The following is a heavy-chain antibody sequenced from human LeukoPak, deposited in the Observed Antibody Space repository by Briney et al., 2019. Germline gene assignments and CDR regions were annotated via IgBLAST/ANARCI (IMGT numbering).Heavy chain of an antibody. CDR3: ARRAGIYSHPYDY. Sequence: PGGSLRLSCAASGFTFSSYEMNWVRQAPGKGLEWVSFIYSDGSTYYADSVRGRFTIPRDNSKNTVYLQMNSLRAEDTAVYYCARRAGIYSHPYDYWGQGTLVTVSS. V-gene: IGHV3-53*01. D-gene: IGHD1-14*01. CDR2: IYSDGST. CDR1: GFTFSSYE. J-gene: IGHJ4*02.